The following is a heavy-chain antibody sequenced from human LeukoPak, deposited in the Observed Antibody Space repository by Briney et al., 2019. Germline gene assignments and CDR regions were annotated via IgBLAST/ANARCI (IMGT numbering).Heavy chain of an antibody. CDR3: ARDGPKAPYGDYSKDAFDI. Sequence: TGGSLRLSCAASGFTFSSYAMNWVRQAPGKGLEWVSSISSSSSYIYYADSVKGRFTISRDNAKNSLYLQMNSLRAEDTAVYYCARDGPKAPYGDYSKDAFDIWGQGTMVTVSS. CDR1: GFTFSSYA. D-gene: IGHD4-17*01. CDR2: ISSSSSYI. V-gene: IGHV3-21*01. J-gene: IGHJ3*02.